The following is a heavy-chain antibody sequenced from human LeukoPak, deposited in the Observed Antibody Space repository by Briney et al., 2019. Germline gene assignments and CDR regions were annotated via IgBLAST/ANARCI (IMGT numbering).Heavy chain of an antibody. Sequence: PSETLSLTCTVSGGSISSGGYYWSWTRQHPGKGLEWIGYIYYSGSTYYNPSLKSRVTISVDTSKNQFSLKLSSVTAADTAVYYCARDRIAAAGPAGYYYYGMDVWGQGTTVTVSS. CDR3: ARDRIAAAGPAGYYYYGMDV. CDR1: GGSISSGGYY. CDR2: IYYSGST. D-gene: IGHD6-13*01. V-gene: IGHV4-31*03. J-gene: IGHJ6*02.